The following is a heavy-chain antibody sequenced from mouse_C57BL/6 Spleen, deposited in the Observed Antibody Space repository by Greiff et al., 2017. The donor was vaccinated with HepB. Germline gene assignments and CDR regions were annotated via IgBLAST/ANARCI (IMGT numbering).Heavy chain of an antibody. CDR2: ISSGGSYT. D-gene: IGHD1-1*01. CDR1: GFTFSSYG. CDR3: ARHDYYGSSNWYFDV. Sequence: DVQLVESGGDLVKPGGSLKLSCAASGFTFSSYGMSWVRQTPDKRLEWVATISSGGSYTYYPDSVKGRFTISRDNAKNTLYLQMSSLKSEDTAMYYCARHDYYGSSNWYFDVWGTGTTVTVSS. J-gene: IGHJ1*03. V-gene: IGHV5-6*01.